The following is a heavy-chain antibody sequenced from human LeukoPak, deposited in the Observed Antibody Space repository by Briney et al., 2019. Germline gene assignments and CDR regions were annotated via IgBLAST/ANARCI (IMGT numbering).Heavy chain of an antibody. CDR2: IYSGGST. V-gene: IGHV3-53*01. CDR3: AKIAARPPPRP. Sequence: GGSLRLSCAASGFTVSSNYMSWVRQAPGKGLEWVSVIYSGGSTYYADSVKGRFTISRDNSKNTLYLQMNSLRAEDTAVYYCAKIAARPPPRPWGQGTLVTVSS. J-gene: IGHJ5*02. D-gene: IGHD6-6*01. CDR1: GFTVSSNY.